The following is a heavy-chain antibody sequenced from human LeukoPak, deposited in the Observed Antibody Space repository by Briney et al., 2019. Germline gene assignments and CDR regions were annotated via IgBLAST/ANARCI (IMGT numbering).Heavy chain of an antibody. V-gene: IGHV3-11*01. CDR2: ISSSGSTI. CDR3: ARDRDDTVVVPAALPLDYYYGMDV. J-gene: IGHJ6*02. CDR1: GFTFSDYY. Sequence: GGSLRLSCAASGFTFSDYYMSWIRQAPGKGLEWVSYISSSGSTIYYADSVKGRFTISRDNAKNSLYLQMNSLRAEDTAVYYCARDRDDTVVVPAALPLDYYYGMDVWGQGTTVTVSS. D-gene: IGHD2-2*01.